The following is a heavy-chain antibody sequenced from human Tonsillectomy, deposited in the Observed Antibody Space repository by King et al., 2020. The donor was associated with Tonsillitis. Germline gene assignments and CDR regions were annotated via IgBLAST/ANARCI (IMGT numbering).Heavy chain of an antibody. CDR1: GGTFSSYA. V-gene: IGHV1-69*09. Sequence: QLVQSGAEVKAPGSSVKVSCKASGGTFSSYAISWVRQAPGQGLEWMGWVIPILGIPNYAQNFQGRVTITADKSTSTAYMELRSLRSDDTAVYYCAKNVLTGYSDSYYCGMDVWGQGTTVTVSS. CDR2: VIPILGIP. J-gene: IGHJ6*02. D-gene: IGHD3-9*01. CDR3: AKNVLTGYSDSYYCGMDV.